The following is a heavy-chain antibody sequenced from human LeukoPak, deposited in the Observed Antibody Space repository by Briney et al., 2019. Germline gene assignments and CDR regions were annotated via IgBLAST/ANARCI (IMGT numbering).Heavy chain of an antibody. CDR2: MFYTGST. V-gene: IGHV4-59*01. Sequence: SETLSLTCTVSGASIVNYYWSWIRQPPGRELEWIGCMFYTGSTNYNPSLKSRVTISLGASRHNFSLRLDSVTPADTAVYYYARRDGGPDWYFDLWGRGTLVTVSS. CDR3: ARRDGGPDWYFDL. CDR1: GASIVNYY. D-gene: IGHD3-3*01. J-gene: IGHJ2*01.